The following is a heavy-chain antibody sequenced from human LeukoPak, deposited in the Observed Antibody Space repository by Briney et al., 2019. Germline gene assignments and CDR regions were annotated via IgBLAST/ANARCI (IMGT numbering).Heavy chain of an antibody. V-gene: IGHV3-15*01. CDR2: IKRKTDGCTT. D-gene: IGHD3-10*01. Sequence: PGGSLRLSCAASGFTFSSYAMSWVRQAPGKGGEWVGRIKRKTDGCTTDYAARVKDKLTITRDDAKNTLYLQMNSLKTEDTAVYYCTTTLGGYWGQGTLVTVSS. CDR3: TTTLGGY. CDR1: GFTFSSYA. J-gene: IGHJ4*02.